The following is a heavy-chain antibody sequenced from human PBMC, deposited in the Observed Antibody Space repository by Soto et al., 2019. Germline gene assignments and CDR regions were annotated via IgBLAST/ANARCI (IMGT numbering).Heavy chain of an antibody. CDR1: GFTFSSYA. Sequence: EVQLLESGGGLVQPGGSLRLSCAASGFTFSSYAMSWVRQASGKGLEWVSAISGSGGSTYYADSVKGRFTISRDNSKNTLYLQMNSLRAEDTAVYYCAKSVAVAGNYFDYWGQGTLVTVSS. D-gene: IGHD6-19*01. CDR3: AKSVAVAGNYFDY. J-gene: IGHJ4*02. CDR2: ISGSGGST. V-gene: IGHV3-23*01.